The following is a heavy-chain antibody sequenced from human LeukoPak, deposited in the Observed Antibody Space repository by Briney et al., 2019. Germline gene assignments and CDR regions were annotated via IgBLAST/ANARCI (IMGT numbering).Heavy chain of an antibody. V-gene: IGHV1-69*01. CDR2: IIPIFGTA. CDR1: GGTFSSYA. J-gene: IGHJ3*02. D-gene: IGHD6-19*01. CDR3: ARVRQQWLIDAFDI. Sequence: SVKVSGKASGGTFSSYAISWVRQAPGQGLEWMGGIIPIFGTANYAQKFQGRVTITADESTSTAYMELSSLRSEDTAVYYCARVRQQWLIDAFDIWGQGTMVTVSS.